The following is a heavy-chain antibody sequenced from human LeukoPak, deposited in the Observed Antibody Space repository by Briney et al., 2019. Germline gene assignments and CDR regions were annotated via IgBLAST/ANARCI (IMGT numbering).Heavy chain of an antibody. J-gene: IGHJ3*02. CDR3: ARGYYYDSSGYNYDAFDI. D-gene: IGHD3-22*01. CDR1: GFTFDDYA. V-gene: IGHV3-43*02. Sequence: PGGSLRLSCAASGFTFDDYAMHWVRQAPGKGLEWVSLISGDGGSTYHADSVRGRFTISRDNSKNSLYLQMNSLRTEDTALYYCARGYYYDSSGYNYDAFDIWGQGTMVTVSS. CDR2: ISGDGGST.